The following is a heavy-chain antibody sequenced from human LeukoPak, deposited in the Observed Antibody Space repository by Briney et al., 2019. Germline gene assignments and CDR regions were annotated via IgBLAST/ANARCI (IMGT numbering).Heavy chain of an antibody. Sequence: GGSLRLSCAASGFTLRSYWMHWFRQAPGERLVWVSRINSEGSIRSYADSVEGRFTISRDNAENTLYLQLNSLRVEDTAVYFCARATASWHPYVDYWGQGTLVTVSS. D-gene: IGHD2-2*01. CDR3: ARATASWHPYVDY. CDR1: GFTLRSYW. CDR2: INSEGSIR. J-gene: IGHJ4*02. V-gene: IGHV3-74*01.